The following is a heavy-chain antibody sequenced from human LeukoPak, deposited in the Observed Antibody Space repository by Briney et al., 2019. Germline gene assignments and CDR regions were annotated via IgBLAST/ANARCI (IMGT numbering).Heavy chain of an antibody. Sequence: PGRSLRLSCAASGFTFSSYAMHGLPQAPGKGLDGVAVISYDGSNKYHPDPAHGRFTISRDNSKNTLYLQMNSLSAEDTAVYYCGRDETVYWGQGTLVTVSS. CDR3: GRDETVY. CDR2: ISYDGSNK. V-gene: IGHV3-30-3*01. J-gene: IGHJ4*02. D-gene: IGHD2-21*02. CDR1: GFTFSSYA.